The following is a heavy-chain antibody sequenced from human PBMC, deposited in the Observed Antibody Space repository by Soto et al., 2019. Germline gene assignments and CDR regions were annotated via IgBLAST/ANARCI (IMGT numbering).Heavy chain of an antibody. J-gene: IGHJ4*02. Sequence: PSETLSLTCAAYGGSFSGYYWSWIRQPPGKGLEWIGEINHNGSTNYNPSLKSRVTISVDTSKNQFSLKLSSVTAADTAVYYCARSWLGRGGTAMEKPDYWGQGTLVTVSS. V-gene: IGHV4-34*01. CDR2: INHNGST. D-gene: IGHD5-18*01. CDR3: ARSWLGRGGTAMEKPDY. CDR1: GGSFSGYY.